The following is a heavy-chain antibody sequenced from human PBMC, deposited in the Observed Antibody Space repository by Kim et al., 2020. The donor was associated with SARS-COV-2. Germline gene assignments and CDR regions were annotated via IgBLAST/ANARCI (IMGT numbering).Heavy chain of an antibody. J-gene: IGHJ3*02. Sequence: GGSLRLSCAASGFTFSSYSMNWVRQAPGKGLECVSSISSSSSYIYYADSVKGRFTISRDNAKNSLYLQMNSLRAEDTAVYYCARGNDDAFDIWGQGTMVTVSS. CDR2: ISSSSSYI. CDR3: ARGNDDAFDI. V-gene: IGHV3-21*01. CDR1: GFTFSSYS.